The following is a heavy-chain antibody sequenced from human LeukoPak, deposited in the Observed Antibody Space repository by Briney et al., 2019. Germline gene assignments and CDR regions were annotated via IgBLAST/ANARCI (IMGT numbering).Heavy chain of an antibody. J-gene: IGHJ4*02. CDR1: GFTFSSHG. V-gene: IGHV3-30*02. CDR3: AKTGGRDGYGFDS. CDR2: VRYDGSDK. Sequence: GGSLRLSCAASGFTFSSHGMXWVRQAPGKXLXXXXXVRYDGSDKYYADSVKGRFTISRDNSKNTLYLQMNSLRAEDTALYYCAKTGGRDGYGFDSWGQGTLVTVSP. D-gene: IGHD5-24*01.